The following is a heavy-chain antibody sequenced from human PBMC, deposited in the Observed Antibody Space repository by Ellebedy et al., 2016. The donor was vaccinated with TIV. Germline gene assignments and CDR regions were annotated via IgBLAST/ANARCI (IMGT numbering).Heavy chain of an antibody. D-gene: IGHD5-18*01. J-gene: IGHJ4*02. CDR1: GGSISSSNW. Sequence: MPSETLSLTCAVSGGSISSSNWWSWVRQPPGKGMEWIGEIYHSGSTNYNPSLKSRVTISVDTSKNQFSLKMSSVTAAETAVYFCAREGRDTAMGLDYWGQGTLGTVSS. V-gene: IGHV4-4*02. CDR3: AREGRDTAMGLDY. CDR2: IYHSGST.